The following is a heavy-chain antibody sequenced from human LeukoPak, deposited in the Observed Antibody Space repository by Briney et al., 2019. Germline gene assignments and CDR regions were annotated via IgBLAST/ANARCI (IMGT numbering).Heavy chain of an antibody. CDR3: AHGSGYYLFDY. V-gene: IGHV2-5*02. Sequence: SGPTLLKPTPTLTLTCTFSGLARRTSGGGVGWIRQPPGKALEWLALIYWDDDKRYSPSLKSTLTITKDTSKNQVVLTMTNMDPVDTATYYCAHGSGYYLFDYWGQGTLVTVSS. CDR1: GLARRTSGGG. CDR2: IYWDDDK. J-gene: IGHJ4*02. D-gene: IGHD3-22*01.